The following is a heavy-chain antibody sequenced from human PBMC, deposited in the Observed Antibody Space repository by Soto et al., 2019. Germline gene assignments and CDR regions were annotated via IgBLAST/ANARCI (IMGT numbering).Heavy chain of an antibody. CDR3: AREGVYYDSSGYYRSGAFDI. Sequence: PGGSLRLSCAASGFTFSDYYMSWIRQAPGKGLEWVSYISSSGSTIYCADSVKGRFTISRDNAKNSLYLQMNSLRAEDTAVYYCAREGVYYDSSGYYRSGAFDIWGQGTMVTVSS. D-gene: IGHD3-22*01. CDR2: ISSSGSTI. V-gene: IGHV3-11*01. CDR1: GFTFSDYY. J-gene: IGHJ3*02.